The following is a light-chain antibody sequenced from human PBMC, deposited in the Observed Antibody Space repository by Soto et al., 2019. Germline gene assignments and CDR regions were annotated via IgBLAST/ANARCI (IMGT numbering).Light chain of an antibody. J-gene: IGLJ2*01. CDR2: LEGSGSY. V-gene: IGLV4-60*03. CDR3: ETWDSNTQAV. Sequence: QLVLTQSSSASASLGSSVKLTCTLSSGHSSYIIAWHQQQPGKAPRYLMKLEGSGSYNKGSGVPDRFSGSSSGADRYLTISNLQSEDEADSYCETWDSNTQAVFGGGTKLTVL. CDR1: SGHSSYI.